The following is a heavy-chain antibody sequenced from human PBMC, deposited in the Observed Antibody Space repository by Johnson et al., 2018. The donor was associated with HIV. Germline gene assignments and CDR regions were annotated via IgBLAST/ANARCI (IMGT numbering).Heavy chain of an antibody. CDR2: IGGSGTNT. V-gene: IGHV3-9*01. CDR3: ARGVPVGVVRLGYRAFDI. J-gene: IGHJ3*02. Sequence: VQLVESGGGLVQPGRSLRLSCAASGFTFDDYAMHWVRQAPGKGLEWVSSIGGSGTNTYYPDSMKGRFTISRENAKNSLYLQMNSLRAGDTAVYYCARGVPVGVVRLGYRAFDIWGQGTMVTVSS. D-gene: IGHD3-3*01. CDR1: GFTFDDYA.